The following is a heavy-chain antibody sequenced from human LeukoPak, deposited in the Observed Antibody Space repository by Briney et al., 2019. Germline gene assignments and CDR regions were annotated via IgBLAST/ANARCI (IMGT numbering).Heavy chain of an antibody. D-gene: IGHD6-13*01. Sequence: GGSLRLSCAASGFTFSDYYMSWIRQAPGKGLEWVSSISESGDYIYYEDSVKGRFTISRDKSKNTLYLQMNSLRAEDTAVYFCAKARLDFGYSSSWYTAFDYWGQGTLVTVSS. CDR1: GFTFSDYY. J-gene: IGHJ4*02. V-gene: IGHV3-23*02. CDR3: AKARLDFGYSSSWYTAFDY. CDR2: ISESGDYI.